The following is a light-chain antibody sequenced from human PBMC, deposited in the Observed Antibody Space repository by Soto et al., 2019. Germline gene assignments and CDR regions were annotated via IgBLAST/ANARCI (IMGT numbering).Light chain of an antibody. CDR2: GAS. V-gene: IGKV3-20*01. CDR1: QSVSSY. Sequence: EIVLTQSPGSLSLSPGERATLSCRASQSVSSYLAWYQQKPGQAPRLLLYGASSRATGFQDRFSGSGSGTDFSLTISRLEPEDLAVYYCQQYSSPPRTFGQGPKVEIK. CDR3: QQYSSPPRT. J-gene: IGKJ1*01.